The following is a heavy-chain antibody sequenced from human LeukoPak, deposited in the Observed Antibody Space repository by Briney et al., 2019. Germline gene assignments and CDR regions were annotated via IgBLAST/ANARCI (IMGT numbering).Heavy chain of an antibody. Sequence: GGSLRLSCAASGFTFSSCAMHWVRQAPGKGLEWVAVISYHGSNDGSNTYYADSVKGRFTISRDNSKNTLYLQMNSLRAEDTAVYYCAGQFYHILTGYRPLDYWGQGTLVTVSS. D-gene: IGHD3-9*01. CDR1: GFTFSSCA. CDR3: AGQFYHILTGYRPLDY. CDR2: ISYHGSNDGSNT. V-gene: IGHV3-30-3*01. J-gene: IGHJ4*02.